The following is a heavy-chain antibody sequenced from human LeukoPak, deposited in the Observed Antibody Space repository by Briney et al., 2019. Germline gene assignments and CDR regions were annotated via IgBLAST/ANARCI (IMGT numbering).Heavy chain of an antibody. CDR3: ARGRDAFDI. CDR2: IKQDGSEK. J-gene: IGHJ3*02. CDR1: GFTFSSYW. Sequence: PGGSLRLSCAAPGFTFSSYWMSWVRQAPGKGLEWVANIKQDGSEKYYVDSVKGRFTISRDNAKNSLYLQMNSLRAEDTAVYYCARGRDAFDIWGQGTMVTVSS. V-gene: IGHV3-7*04.